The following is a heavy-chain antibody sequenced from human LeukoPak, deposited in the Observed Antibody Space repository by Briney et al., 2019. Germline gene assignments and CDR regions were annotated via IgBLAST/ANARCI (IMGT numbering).Heavy chain of an antibody. V-gene: IGHV4-38-2*01. CDR1: GYSISIAYY. CDR3: ARYDSRGSGSTQLEY. J-gene: IGHJ4*02. D-gene: IGHD3-3*01. CDR2: IFRGGST. Sequence: SETLSLTCAVSGYSISIAYYWGWIRQPPGKGLEWIGRIFRGGSTSYSPSLMSRLTMSMDTSKNQFSLQLTSVTAADTAVYYCARYDSRGSGSTQLEYWGQGILVTISS.